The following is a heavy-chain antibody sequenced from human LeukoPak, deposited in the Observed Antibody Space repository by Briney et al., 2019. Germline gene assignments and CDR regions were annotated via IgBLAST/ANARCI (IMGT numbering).Heavy chain of an antibody. Sequence: SETLSLTCTISGGSITSSSYYWGWIRQPPGKGLEWIGYIYYSGTTNYNPSLKSRVTISRDTSRNQFSLKLNSVTAADTAMYYCARGYYGSGSDWYFDLWGRGTLVTVSS. CDR1: GGSITSSSYY. CDR3: ARGYYGSGSDWYFDL. D-gene: IGHD3-10*01. CDR2: IYYSGTT. J-gene: IGHJ2*01. V-gene: IGHV4-61*05.